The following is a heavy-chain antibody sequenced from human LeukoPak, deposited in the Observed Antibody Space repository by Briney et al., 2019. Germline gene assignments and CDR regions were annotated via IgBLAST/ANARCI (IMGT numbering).Heavy chain of an antibody. Sequence: SETLSLTCTVSGGSISSGSYYWSWIRQPAGKGLEWIGRIYTSGSTNYNPSLKSRVTISVDTSKNQFSLKLSSVTAADTAVYYCAYSSSWYGRVDYWGQGTLVTVSS. J-gene: IGHJ4*02. CDR2: IYTSGST. D-gene: IGHD6-13*01. CDR1: GGSISSGSYY. CDR3: AYSSSWYGRVDY. V-gene: IGHV4-61*02.